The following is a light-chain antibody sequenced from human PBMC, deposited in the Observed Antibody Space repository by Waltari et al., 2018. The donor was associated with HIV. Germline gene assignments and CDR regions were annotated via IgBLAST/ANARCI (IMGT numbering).Light chain of an antibody. J-gene: IGLJ3*02. V-gene: IGLV1-44*01. CDR2: RTT. CDR3: ALWTDTLTGWV. CDR1: TSNIALDS. Sequence: QIVLTRSHSASGTPGQRVTITLSGATSNIALDSASSYHHGPGTAPRLLIYRTTQRPSGVPDRFSGSISGTSASLAISGLHYEDDGDYYCALWTDTLTGWVFGGGTKVTVL.